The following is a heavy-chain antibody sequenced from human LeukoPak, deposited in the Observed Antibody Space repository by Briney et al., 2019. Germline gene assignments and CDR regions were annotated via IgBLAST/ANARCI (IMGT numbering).Heavy chain of an antibody. CDR1: GFTFSDYT. CDR2: ISSDSSYI. V-gene: IGHV3-21*01. CDR3: ARDPNVLGITPYYFDF. D-gene: IGHD3-10*02. J-gene: IGHJ4*02. Sequence: KPGGSLRLSCAASGFTFSDYTMTWVRQAPGKGLEWVASISSDSSYIDYADSVKGRFTISRDNAKNSLFLKTDTLRGHDTGIYYCARDPNVLGITPYYFDFWGQGTLVTVSS.